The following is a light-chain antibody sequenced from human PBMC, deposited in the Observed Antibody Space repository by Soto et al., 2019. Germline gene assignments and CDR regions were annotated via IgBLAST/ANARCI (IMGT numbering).Light chain of an antibody. CDR3: QQYNNWPPYT. CDR2: GAS. V-gene: IGKV3-15*01. CDR1: QSVSSN. Sequence: EIVLTQSPGTLSLSPGERATLSCRASQSVSSNLAWYQQKRGQAPRLLIYGASTRATGIPARFSGSGSGTEFTLTISSLQSEDFAVYYCQQYNNWPPYTFGQGTKLEIK. J-gene: IGKJ2*01.